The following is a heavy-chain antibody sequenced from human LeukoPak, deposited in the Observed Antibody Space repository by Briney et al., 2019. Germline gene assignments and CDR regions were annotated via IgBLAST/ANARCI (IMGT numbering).Heavy chain of an antibody. CDR1: GGSFSGYY. V-gene: IGHV4-34*01. J-gene: IGHJ5*02. Sequence: SETLSLTCAVYGGSFSGYYWSWIRQPPGKGLEWIGEINHSGSTNYNPSLKSRVTISVDTSKNQFSLKLSSVTAVDTAVYYCARLGGDYYDSSGYPPVQGFDPWGQGTLVTVSS. CDR3: ARLGGDYYDSSGYPPVQGFDP. CDR2: INHSGST. D-gene: IGHD3-22*01.